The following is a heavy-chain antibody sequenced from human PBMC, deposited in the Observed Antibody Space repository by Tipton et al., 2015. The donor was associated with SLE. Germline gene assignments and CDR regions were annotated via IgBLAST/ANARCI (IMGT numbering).Heavy chain of an antibody. Sequence: SLRLSCAASGFTFSSYAMHWVRQAPGKGLEWVSGISGIASGRYYADSVKGRVTVSRDNSKNTLYLQINSLRAEDTATYYCAKAPGGDFWSAYYPFYYYMQVWGQGSLVTVSS. CDR2: ISGIASGR. J-gene: IGHJ4*02. V-gene: IGHV3-23*01. CDR3: AKAPGGDFWSAYYPFYYYMQV. CDR1: GFTFSSYA. D-gene: IGHD3-3*01.